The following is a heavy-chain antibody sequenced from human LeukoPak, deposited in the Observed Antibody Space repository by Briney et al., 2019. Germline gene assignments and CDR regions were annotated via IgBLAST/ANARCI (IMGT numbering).Heavy chain of an antibody. J-gene: IGHJ4*02. Sequence: ASVKLCCKASGGTFSSYAISWVRQAPGQGLEWMGWISAYNGNTNYAQKLQGRVTMSTDTSTSTAYMELRSLRSDDTAVYYCAREGGTMISDFWGQGTLVTVSS. D-gene: IGHD3-22*01. CDR2: ISAYNGNT. CDR1: GGTFSSYA. V-gene: IGHV1-18*01. CDR3: AREGGTMISDF.